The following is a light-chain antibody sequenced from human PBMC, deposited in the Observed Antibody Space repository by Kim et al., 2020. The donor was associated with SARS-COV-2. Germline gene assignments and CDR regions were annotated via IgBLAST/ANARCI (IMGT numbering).Light chain of an antibody. CDR2: DVS. CDR1: SSDDYDYRY. J-gene: IGLJ1*01. V-gene: IGLV2-14*03. Sequence: GQSITIACTGTSSDDYDYRYVYWYQQHPDKAPKVMIYDVSNRPSGVSKRFSGSKSGNTAALTISGLQAEDEADYYCSIYTSGATLVFGTGTKVTVL. CDR3: SIYTSGATLV.